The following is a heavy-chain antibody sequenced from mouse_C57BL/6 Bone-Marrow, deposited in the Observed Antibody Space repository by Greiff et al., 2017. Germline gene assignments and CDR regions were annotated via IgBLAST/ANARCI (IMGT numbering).Heavy chain of an antibody. CDR1: GYTFTDYY. D-gene: IGHD1-1*01. J-gene: IGHJ4*01. CDR2: INPNNGGT. V-gene: IGHV1-26*01. Sequence: VQLQQSGPELVKPGASVKISCKASGYTFTDYYMNWVKQSHGKSLEWIGDINPNNGGTSYNQKFKGKATLTVDKSSSTAYMELRSLTSEDSAVYYCARGLLLRLAMDYCGQGTSVTVSS. CDR3: ARGLLLRLAMDY.